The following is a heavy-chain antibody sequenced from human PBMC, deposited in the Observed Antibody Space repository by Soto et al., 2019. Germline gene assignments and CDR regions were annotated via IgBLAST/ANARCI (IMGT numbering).Heavy chain of an antibody. D-gene: IGHD2-2*01. CDR2: TNTDGSST. V-gene: IGHV3-74*01. CDR3: ARGTRVIPAESDFDY. J-gene: IGHJ4*02. CDR1: GFTFSTYW. Sequence: EVQLVESGGGLVQPGGSLRLSCAASGFTFSTYWMHWVRQAPGKGLVWVSRTNTDGSSTTYADSVEGRFTISRDNAKYTLYLQMNSLRAEDTAVYYCARGTRVIPAESDFDYWGQGTLVTVSS.